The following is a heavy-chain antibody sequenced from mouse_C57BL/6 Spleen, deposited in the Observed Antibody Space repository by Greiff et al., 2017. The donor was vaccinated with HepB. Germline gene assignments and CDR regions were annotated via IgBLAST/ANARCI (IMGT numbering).Heavy chain of an antibody. J-gene: IGHJ1*03. D-gene: IGHD1-1*01. CDR3: STVVAEDSYLYV. V-gene: IGHV14-1*01. CDR2: IDPEAGDT. Sequence: VQLQQSGAELVRPGASVKLSCTASGFNIKDYYMHWVKQRPEPGLEWIGRIDPEAGDTEYAAKFQGKATMTADTSSNTAYLQLSSLPSEDTAAYYCSTVVAEDSYLYVLGKGTTFTVSS. CDR1: GFNIKDYY.